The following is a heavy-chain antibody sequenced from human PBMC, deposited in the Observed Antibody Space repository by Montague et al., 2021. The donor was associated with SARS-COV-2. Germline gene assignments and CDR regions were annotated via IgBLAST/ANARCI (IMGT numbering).Heavy chain of an antibody. J-gene: IGHJ4*02. Sequence: SEALSLTCTVSGGSLGTSGYYWGWIRLPPGKGLEWIGSMYYSGSTHYNPSLKSRVTVSVDTSNNQFFLKLSSVTAADTAVYYCARGLDGYNWGYWGQGTLVTVSS. CDR3: ARGLDGYNWGY. D-gene: IGHD5-24*01. CDR2: MYYSGST. V-gene: IGHV4-39*01. CDR1: GGSLGTSGYY.